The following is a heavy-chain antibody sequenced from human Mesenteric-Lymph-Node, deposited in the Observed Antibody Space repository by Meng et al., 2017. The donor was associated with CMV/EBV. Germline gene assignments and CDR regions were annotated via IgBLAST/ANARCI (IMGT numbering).Heavy chain of an antibody. V-gene: IGHV3-30*04. D-gene: IGHD5-18*01. CDR3: ARDRVEGFSYEGSYYYYGMDV. CDR1: GFTFSSYA. J-gene: IGHJ6*02. Sequence: GESLKISCAASGFTFSSYAMHWVRQAPGKGLEWVAVISYDGSNKYYADSVKGRFTISRDNSKNTLYLQMNSLRAEDTAVYYCARDRVEGFSYEGSYYYYGMDVWGQGTTVTVSS. CDR2: ISYDGSNK.